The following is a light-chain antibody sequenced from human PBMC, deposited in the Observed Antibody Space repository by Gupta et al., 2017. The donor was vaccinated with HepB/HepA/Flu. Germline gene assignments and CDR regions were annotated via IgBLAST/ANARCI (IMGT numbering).Light chain of an antibody. CDR2: NNN. Sequence: SVLTQPPSASESTGQRFTISCSGSSSNIASHPVNWYQQLPGTAPRLLIYNNNQRPSGFPDRFSGSTSATSASLAISGLQAEDEAYYYCAAWDNTRKCLVFGGGTKLTVL. J-gene: IGLJ2*01. V-gene: IGLV1-44*01. CDR1: SSNIASHP. CDR3: AAWDNTRKCLV.